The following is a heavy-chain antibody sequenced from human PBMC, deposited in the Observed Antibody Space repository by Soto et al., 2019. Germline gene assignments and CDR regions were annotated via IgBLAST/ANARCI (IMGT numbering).Heavy chain of an antibody. Sequence: PSETLSLTCTVSGGSISNYYWSWIRQPPGKGLEWIGYIYCSGSTNYNPTLKSRVTISVDTSKNQFSLKLSSVTAADTAVYYCARDRLRDFWSGRREAFDIWGQGTMVTVSS. V-gene: IGHV4-59*01. J-gene: IGHJ3*02. CDR3: ARDRLRDFWSGRREAFDI. CDR2: IYCSGST. CDR1: GGSISNYY. D-gene: IGHD3-3*01.